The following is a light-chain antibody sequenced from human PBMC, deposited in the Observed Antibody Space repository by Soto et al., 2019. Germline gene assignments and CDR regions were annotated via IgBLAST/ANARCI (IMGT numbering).Light chain of an antibody. J-gene: IGKJ4*01. Sequence: EIVLTQSPATLSLSPGERATLYCRASQSVSNYLAWYQQKPGQAPRLLIFDASNRATGIPPRFSGSGSGADFTLTISGLEPEDFAVYYCQQRSNWPLTFGGGTKVEL. CDR3: QQRSNWPLT. CDR1: QSVSNY. V-gene: IGKV3-11*01. CDR2: DAS.